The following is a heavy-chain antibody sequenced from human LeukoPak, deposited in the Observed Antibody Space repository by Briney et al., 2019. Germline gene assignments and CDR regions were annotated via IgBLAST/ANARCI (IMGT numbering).Heavy chain of an antibody. CDR2: ISGDGSRT. CDR3: ARDPNMGYFDY. D-gene: IGHD4/OR15-4a*01. V-gene: IGHV3-74*01. Sequence: PGGSLRLSCAASGFTFSSYWMHWVRQAPGNGLVWVSHISGDGSRTSYADSVKGRFTISRDNAKNSLFLQMNSLRAEDTAVYYCARDPNMGYFDYWGQGTLVTVSS. CDR1: GFTFSSYW. J-gene: IGHJ4*02.